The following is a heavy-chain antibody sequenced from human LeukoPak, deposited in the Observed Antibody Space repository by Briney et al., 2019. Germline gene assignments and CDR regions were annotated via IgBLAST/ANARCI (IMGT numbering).Heavy chain of an antibody. J-gene: IGHJ6*02. Sequence: GGSLRLSCAASGFTFSIYAMSWFRQAPGKGLEWVSALSGGGEITYYADSVNGRFTISRDNSKSTLYLQMNSLRAEDTAIYYCAKMMVRGVPYYGMDVWGQGTTVTVSS. D-gene: IGHD3-10*01. CDR1: GFTFSIYA. CDR3: AKMMVRGVPYYGMDV. CDR2: LSGGGEIT. V-gene: IGHV3-23*01.